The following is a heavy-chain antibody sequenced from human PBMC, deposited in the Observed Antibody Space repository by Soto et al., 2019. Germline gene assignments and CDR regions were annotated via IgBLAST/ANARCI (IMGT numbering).Heavy chain of an antibody. CDR3: ASDRDYYGSGTRGNFDYDMDV. CDR2: ISYDGSNK. Sequence: GGSLRLSCAASGFPFRDYAMHWVRQSPGKGLEWVAVISYDGSNKYYADSVKGRFIISRDNSKNTLYLQMHSLRAEDTAVYSCASDRDYYGSGTRGNFDYDMDVWGQGTTVTVSS. V-gene: IGHV3-30-3*01. CDR1: GFPFRDYA. J-gene: IGHJ6*02. D-gene: IGHD3-10*01.